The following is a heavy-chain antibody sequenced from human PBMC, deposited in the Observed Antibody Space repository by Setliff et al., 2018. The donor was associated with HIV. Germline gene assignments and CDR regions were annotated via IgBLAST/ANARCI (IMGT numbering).Heavy chain of an antibody. J-gene: IGHJ4*02. D-gene: IGHD2-15*01. CDR1: GGSINNDIYF. CDR2: IYYSGST. V-gene: IGHV4-31*03. Sequence: PSETLSLTCSVSGGSINNDIYFWSWIRQHPGKGLEWIGYIYYSGSTYYNPSLKSRITISVDTSKNQFSLRLSSVTAADTAVYYCARGRVFCNGDSCYHLDYWGQGIPVTVSS. CDR3: ARGRVFCNGDSCYHLDY.